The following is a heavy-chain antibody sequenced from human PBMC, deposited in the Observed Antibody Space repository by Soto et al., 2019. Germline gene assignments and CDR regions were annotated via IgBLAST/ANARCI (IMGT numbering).Heavy chain of an antibody. V-gene: IGHV1-3*01. J-gene: IGHJ4*02. CDR2: INAGNGDT. CDR1: GYTFTSYP. CDR3: ARDWAHYDSSGPGDY. Sequence: VASVKVSCKAFGYTFTSYPMHWVRQAPGQRLEWMGWINAGNGDTKYSQKFQGRVAITRDTSAITAYMELSSLRSEDTAVYYCARDWAHYDSSGPGDYWGQGTLVTVSS. D-gene: IGHD3-22*01.